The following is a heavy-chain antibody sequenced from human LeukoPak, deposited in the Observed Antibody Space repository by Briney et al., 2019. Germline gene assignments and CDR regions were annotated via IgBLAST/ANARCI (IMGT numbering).Heavy chain of an antibody. V-gene: IGHV1-69*13. CDR3: ARRIAYYYDSSGIRSDAFDI. J-gene: IGHJ3*02. CDR2: IIPIFGTA. CDR1: GGTFSSYA. D-gene: IGHD3-22*01. Sequence: ASVTVSCKASGGTFSSYAISWVRQAPGQGLEWMGGIIPIFGTANYAQKLQGRVTITADESTSTAYMELSSLRSEDTAVYYCARRIAYYYDSSGIRSDAFDIWGQGTMVTVSS.